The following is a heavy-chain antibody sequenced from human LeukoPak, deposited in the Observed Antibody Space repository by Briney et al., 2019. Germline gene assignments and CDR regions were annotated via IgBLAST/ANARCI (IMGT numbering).Heavy chain of an antibody. CDR3: ARAVADCSATSCYGY. CDR1: GYSISSGYY. CDR2: AYYDGST. Sequence: SETLSLTCAVSGYSISSGYYWGWIRQPPGKGLERIGSAYYDGSTYHNPSLNSRVTISVDMSKNQFFVKLSSVTAADTAVYYCARAVADCSATSCYGYWGQGTLVT. J-gene: IGHJ4*02. V-gene: IGHV4-38-2*01. D-gene: IGHD2-2*01.